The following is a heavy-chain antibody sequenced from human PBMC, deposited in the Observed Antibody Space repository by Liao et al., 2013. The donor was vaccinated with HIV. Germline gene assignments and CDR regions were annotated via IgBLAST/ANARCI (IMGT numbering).Heavy chain of an antibody. Sequence: QVQLQESGPGLVKPSQTLSLTCTVSGGSISSGSYYWSWIRQPAGKGLEWIGRIYTSGSSNYNPSLKSRVIMSVDTSKNQFSLKLSSVTAADTALFYXARGYISSWWYFDYWGQGTLVTVSS. CDR2: IYTSGSS. CDR3: ARGYISSWWYFDY. J-gene: IGHJ4*02. D-gene: IGHD6-13*01. V-gene: IGHV4-61*02. CDR1: GGSISSGSYY.